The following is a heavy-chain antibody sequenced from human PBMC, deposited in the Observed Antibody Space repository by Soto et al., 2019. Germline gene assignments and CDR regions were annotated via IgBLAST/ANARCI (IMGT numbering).Heavy chain of an antibody. J-gene: IGHJ6*02. V-gene: IGHV4-30-2*01. CDR3: ARTMEWLYVEV. CDR2: IHYNGNS. D-gene: IGHD3-3*01. Sequence: LQLQESGSGLVKPSQTLSLTCTVSGDSIPSNTYAWSWIRQAPGKGLEWIGYIHYNGNSYYDPSLRSRLTISIDTAKKQFSLNLTSVTAADTAVYYCARTMEWLYVEVWGQGTTVTVSS. CDR1: GDSIPSNTYA.